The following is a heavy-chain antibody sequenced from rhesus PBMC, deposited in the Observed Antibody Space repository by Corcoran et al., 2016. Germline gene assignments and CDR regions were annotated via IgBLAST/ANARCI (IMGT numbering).Heavy chain of an antibody. CDR1: GYSISSGYY. Sequence: QVQLQESGPGLVKPSETLSLTCAVSGYSISSGYYWGWLRQPPAKGLEWIGSIYGSGGGNYRNPSLKSRVTLSVDTAKNQLSLKLSSVTAADTAVYYCARDRGSYYSLFDYWGQGVLVTVSS. CDR3: ARDRGSYYSLFDY. V-gene: IGHV4S14*01. CDR2: IYGSGGGN. J-gene: IGHJ4*01. D-gene: IGHD3-16*01.